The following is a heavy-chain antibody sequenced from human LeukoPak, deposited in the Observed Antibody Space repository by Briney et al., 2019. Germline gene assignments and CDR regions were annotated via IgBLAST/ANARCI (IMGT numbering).Heavy chain of an antibody. Sequence: ASVKVSCKASGGTFSSYAISWVRQAPGQGLEWMGGIIPIFGTANYAQKFQGRVTITADKSTGTAYMELSSLRSEDTAVYYCARDSGTSVYFDYWGQGTLVTVSS. CDR3: ARDSGTSVYFDY. D-gene: IGHD1-7*01. V-gene: IGHV1-69*06. CDR1: GGTFSSYA. CDR2: IIPIFGTA. J-gene: IGHJ4*02.